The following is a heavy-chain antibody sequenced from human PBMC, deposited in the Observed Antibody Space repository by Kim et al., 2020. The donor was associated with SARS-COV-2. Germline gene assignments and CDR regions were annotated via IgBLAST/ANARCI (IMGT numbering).Heavy chain of an antibody. D-gene: IGHD3-10*01. CDR1: GGSISSSTYY. V-gene: IGHV4-39*01. CDR2: IYHSGST. CDR3: ARRWFGELLGGSYDY. Sequence: SETLSLTCTVSGGSISSSTYYWDWIRQPPGKGLEWIGSIYHSGSTYYNPSLKSRVTMSIDTSKDQFSLKFTSVTAADTALYYCARRWFGELLGGSYDYWGQGALVTVSS. J-gene: IGHJ4*02.